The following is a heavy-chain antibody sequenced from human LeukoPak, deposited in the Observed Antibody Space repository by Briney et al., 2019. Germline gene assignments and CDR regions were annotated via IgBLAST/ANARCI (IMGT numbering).Heavy chain of an antibody. V-gene: IGHV1-46*01. CDR3: SREQSTAMVAK. J-gene: IGHJ4*02. CDR2: SDPSGGST. Sequence: ASVTVSCKASGYTFTSYYMHWVRHPPAQGLEWGGISDPSGGSTSYAQQFQSRGTMTRDTSTRKIYMELSKLRSEDTAVYDCSREQSTAMVAKWGQGTRVTVSS. D-gene: IGHD5-18*01. CDR1: GYTFTSYY.